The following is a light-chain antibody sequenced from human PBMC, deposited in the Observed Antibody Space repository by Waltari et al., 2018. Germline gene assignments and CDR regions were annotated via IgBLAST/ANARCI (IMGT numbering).Light chain of an antibody. Sequence: QSALTQPASVSGSPGQSITISCPGSSGNIGPYQSVSWYQQHPGRTPRLIIYDVNMRPSGISDRFSGSKSGATASLTISGLQTEDEADYYCSSYTGSSTVIFGGGTRLTVL. CDR3: SSYTGSSTVI. J-gene: IGLJ2*01. CDR1: SGNIGPYQS. V-gene: IGLV2-14*03. CDR2: DVN.